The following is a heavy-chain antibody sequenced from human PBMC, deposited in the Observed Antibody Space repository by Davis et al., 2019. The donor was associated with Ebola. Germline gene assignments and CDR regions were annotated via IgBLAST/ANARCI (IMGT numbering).Heavy chain of an antibody. CDR3: ARSVVAASFAILDY. D-gene: IGHD2-15*01. CDR2: INAGNGNT. V-gene: IGHV1-3*01. J-gene: IGHJ4*02. CDR1: GYTFTSYT. Sequence: ASVKVSCKASGYTFTSYTMHWVRQAPGQRLEWMGWINAGNGNTKYSQKFQGRVTITRDTSASTAYMELSSLRSEDTAVYYCARSVVAASFAILDYWGQGTLVTVSS.